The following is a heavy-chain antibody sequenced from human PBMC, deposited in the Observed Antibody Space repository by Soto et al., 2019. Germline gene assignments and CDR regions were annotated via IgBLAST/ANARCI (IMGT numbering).Heavy chain of an antibody. Sequence: SVKVSCKASGGTFSSCAISWVRQAPGQGLEWMGGIIPIFGTANYARKFQGRVTITADESTSTAYMELSSLRSEDTAVYYCAXDGYYYDVKEGLDAFDIWGQGTMVTVSS. CDR2: IIPIFGTA. J-gene: IGHJ3*02. V-gene: IGHV1-69*13. D-gene: IGHD3-22*01. CDR1: GGTFSSCA. CDR3: AXDGYYYDVKEGLDAFDI.